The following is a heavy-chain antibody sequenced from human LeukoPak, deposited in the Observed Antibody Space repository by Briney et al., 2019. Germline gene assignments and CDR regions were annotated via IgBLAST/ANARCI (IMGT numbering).Heavy chain of an antibody. Sequence: GGSLRLSCAASGFTFSRYAMSWARQAPGKGLEWVSAISGSGGSTYYADSVKGRFTISRDNSKNTLYLQMNSLRADGTAVYYCAKGDCSSTSCSILGYWGQGTLVTVSS. J-gene: IGHJ4*02. V-gene: IGHV3-23*01. D-gene: IGHD2-2*01. CDR3: AKGDCSSTSCSILGY. CDR2: ISGSGGST. CDR1: GFTFSRYA.